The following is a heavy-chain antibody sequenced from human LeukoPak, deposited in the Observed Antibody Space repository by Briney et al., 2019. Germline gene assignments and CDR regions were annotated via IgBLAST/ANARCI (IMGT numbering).Heavy chain of an antibody. D-gene: IGHD3-9*01. Sequence: GGSLRLSCAASGFTFSNYAMHWVRQAPGMGLEYVSAINANGGGTYYADSVKGRFTISRDNSKITLYLQLGSLRAEDMAVYFCARVLLTGYYYDYWGQGALVTVSS. CDR1: GFTFSNYA. CDR3: ARVLLTGYYYDY. V-gene: IGHV3-64*02. CDR2: INANGGGT. J-gene: IGHJ4*02.